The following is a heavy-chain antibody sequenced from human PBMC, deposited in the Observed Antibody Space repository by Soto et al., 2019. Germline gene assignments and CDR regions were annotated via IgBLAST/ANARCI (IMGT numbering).Heavy chain of an antibody. J-gene: IGHJ4*02. V-gene: IGHV3-23*01. Sequence: VDLLESGGGLVKPGGSLRLSCAASGFTFSDYAMSWVRQAPGKGLEWVSSISGSVTGTDYADSVKGRFTISRDNSKNTLDLQMNSLRAEDTAVYYCAKGGEYSGGQYHDYWGQGTLVTVSS. CDR2: ISGSVTGT. CDR3: AKGGEYSGGQYHDY. D-gene: IGHD1-26*01. CDR1: GFTFSDYA.